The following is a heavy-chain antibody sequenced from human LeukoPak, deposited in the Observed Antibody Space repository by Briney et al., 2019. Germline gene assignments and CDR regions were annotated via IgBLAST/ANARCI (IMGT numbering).Heavy chain of an antibody. V-gene: IGHV3-23*01. J-gene: IGHJ4*02. Sequence: QPGGSLRLSCAASGFTFSTYGMTWVRQAPGKGLEWVSAISASGGNTYYSDSVKGRFTISRDNSKNTLYLQMNSLRAEDTAVYYCAKLYYGSGSYSYWGQGTLVTVSS. D-gene: IGHD3-10*01. CDR2: ISASGGNT. CDR1: GFTFSTYG. CDR3: AKLYYGSGSYSY.